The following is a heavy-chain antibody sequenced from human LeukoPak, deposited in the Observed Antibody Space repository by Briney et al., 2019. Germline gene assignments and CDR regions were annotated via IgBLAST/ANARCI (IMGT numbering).Heavy chain of an antibody. D-gene: IGHD3-10*01. CDR3: ARALMVRGAADAFDI. CDR1: GGSISSGGYS. Sequence: PSETLSLTCAVSGGSISSGGYSWSWIRQPPGKGLEWIGYIYHSGSTYYNPSLKSRVTISVDRSKNQFSLKLSSVTAADTAVYYCARALMVRGAADAFDIWGQGTMVTVSS. CDR2: IYHSGST. J-gene: IGHJ3*02. V-gene: IGHV4-30-2*01.